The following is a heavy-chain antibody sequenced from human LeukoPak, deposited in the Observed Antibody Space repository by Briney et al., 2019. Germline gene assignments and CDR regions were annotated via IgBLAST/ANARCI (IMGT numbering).Heavy chain of an antibody. D-gene: IGHD6-19*01. Sequence: GGSLRLSCAASGFTFSGYWMSWVRQAPGGGLEWVANIKEDGSEKYYVDSVKGRFTISRDNAKISLYLQMNSLRAEDTAVYYCASQFWWAAVAGTTLDYWGQGTLVTVSS. CDR2: IKEDGSEK. CDR1: GFTFSGYW. V-gene: IGHV3-7*05. J-gene: IGHJ4*02. CDR3: ASQFWWAAVAGTTLDY.